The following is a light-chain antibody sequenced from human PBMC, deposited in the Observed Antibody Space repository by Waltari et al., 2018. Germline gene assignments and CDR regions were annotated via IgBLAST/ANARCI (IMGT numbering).Light chain of an antibody. Sequence: SSELTQPPSVSVSPGQTARITRPGDTTPKKYVYWYHQKSGRAPWLVIYEDNKRPSGMSERFSGSSSGTMAALTISGAQVEDEGDYYCYSTLGSDNHGAVFGGGTTLTVL. V-gene: IGLV3-10*01. CDR2: EDN. CDR1: TTPKKY. CDR3: YSTLGSDNHGAV. J-gene: IGLJ3*02.